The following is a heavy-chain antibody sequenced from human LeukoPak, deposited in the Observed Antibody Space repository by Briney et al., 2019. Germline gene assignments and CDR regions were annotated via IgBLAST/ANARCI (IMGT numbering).Heavy chain of an antibody. V-gene: IGHV3-64D*06. J-gene: IGHJ4*02. CDR3: VKDTSSGSYYNFDC. D-gene: IGHD1-26*01. CDR2: LSSSGSST. CDR1: GFTFSRYG. Sequence: PGGSLRLSCSVSGFTFSRYGMYWVRQAPGKGLEYVSALSSSGSSTNYADSVKDRFTISRDNSKNMLLLQMTSLRAEDTAVYYCVKDTSSGSYYNFDCWGQGILVTVSS.